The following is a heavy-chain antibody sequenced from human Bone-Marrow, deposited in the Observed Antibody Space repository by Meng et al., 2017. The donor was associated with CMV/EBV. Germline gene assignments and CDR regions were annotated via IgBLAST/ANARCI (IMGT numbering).Heavy chain of an antibody. J-gene: IGHJ4*02. Sequence: GESLKISCPASGFTFGDYAMSWVRQAPGKGLEWVGFIRSKAYGGTTEYAASVKGRFTISRDDSKSIAYLQMNSLKTEDTAVYYCTAPPPGEFDYWGQGTLVTVSS. V-gene: IGHV3-49*04. CDR2: IRSKAYGGTT. CDR3: TAPPPGEFDY. D-gene: IGHD4-17*01. CDR1: GFTFGDYA.